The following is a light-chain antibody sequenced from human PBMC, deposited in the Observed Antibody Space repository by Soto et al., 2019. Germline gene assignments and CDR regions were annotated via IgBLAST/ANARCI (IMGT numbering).Light chain of an antibody. J-gene: IGLJ1*01. CDR2: DVN. CDR1: SSDVGGYHY. CDR3: CSYVGRYIYV. Sequence: QSALTQPRSVCGSPGQSVTISCTGTSSDVGGYHYVSWYQHHPGKAPKLVIFDVNRRPSGVPHRFSGSKSDNTASLTISGLQAEDEADYYCCSYVGRYIYVFGTGTKVTVL. V-gene: IGLV2-11*01.